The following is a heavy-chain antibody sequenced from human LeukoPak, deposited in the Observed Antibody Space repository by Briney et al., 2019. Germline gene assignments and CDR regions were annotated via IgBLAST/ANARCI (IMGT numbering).Heavy chain of an antibody. CDR3: ARDRYGDGFAHFDY. D-gene: IGHD5-24*01. CDR1: GYTFTSYA. CDR2: ITPSGGT. J-gene: IGHJ4*02. V-gene: IGHV1-2*02. Sequence: ASVRVSCKASGYTFTSYAMHWVRQAPGQGLEWMGWITPSGGTNYPQKFQGRVAITRDTSISTAYMDLSRLTSDDTAVYYCARDRYGDGFAHFDYWGQGALVTVSS.